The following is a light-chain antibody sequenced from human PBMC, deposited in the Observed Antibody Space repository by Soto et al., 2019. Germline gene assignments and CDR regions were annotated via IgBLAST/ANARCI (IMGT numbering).Light chain of an antibody. CDR2: GAS. CDR3: QQYNNWPRT. Sequence: EIVMTQSPAPPSVSPGERATLSRRASQSVATNLAWYQQKPGQAPRLLIYGASSRATGIPDRFSGSGSGTEFTLTINSLQSEDFAVYYCQQYNNWPRTFGQGTKVDIK. V-gene: IGKV3D-15*01. CDR1: QSVATN. J-gene: IGKJ1*01.